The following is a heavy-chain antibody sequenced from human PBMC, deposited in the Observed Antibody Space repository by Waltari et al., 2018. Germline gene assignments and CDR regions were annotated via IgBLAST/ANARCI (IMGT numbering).Heavy chain of an antibody. CDR3: ASGIAVAGRLEY. CDR2: IYAGDSDT. V-gene: IGHV5-51*01. D-gene: IGHD6-19*01. J-gene: IGHJ4*02. Sequence: EVQLVQSGAEVKKPGESLKISCKASGYIFGGHWIGWVLQMPGKGLDWMGIIYAGDSDTRYSPSFQGRVTISADKSISTAYLQWSSLEASDTAMYYCASGIAVAGRLEYWGQGTLVTVSS. CDR1: GYIFGGHW.